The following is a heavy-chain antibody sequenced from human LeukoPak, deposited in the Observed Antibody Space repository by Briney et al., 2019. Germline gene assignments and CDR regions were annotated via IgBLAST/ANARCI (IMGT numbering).Heavy chain of an antibody. CDR3: ARDRNWNYDY. J-gene: IGHJ4*02. CDR1: GFTFSDYT. Sequence: GGSLRLSCAASGFTFSDYTMDWVRQAPGKGLEWVSSIGGSGDSIYYADSVKGRFTISRDNAKNSPDLQMNSLRAEDTAVYYCARDRNWNYDYWGQGTLVTVSS. V-gene: IGHV3-21*01. D-gene: IGHD1-7*01. CDR2: IGGSGDSI.